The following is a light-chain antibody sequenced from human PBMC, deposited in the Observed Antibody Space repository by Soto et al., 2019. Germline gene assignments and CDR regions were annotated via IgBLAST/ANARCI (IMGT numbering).Light chain of an antibody. CDR3: QQRNVWPPIT. CDR1: RQGRTS. Sequence: EDVLTQSPATLSFSPGERATLSCRGGRQGRTSWAWYQHQPGQAPRLVIYDASLRAEGGPARFGGSGSGTDFTITINSLEPEDFAVYYCQQRNVWPPITFGQGTRLEIK. V-gene: IGKV3-11*01. J-gene: IGKJ5*01. CDR2: DAS.